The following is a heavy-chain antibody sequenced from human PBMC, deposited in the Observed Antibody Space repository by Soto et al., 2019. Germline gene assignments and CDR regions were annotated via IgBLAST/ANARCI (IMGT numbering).Heavy chain of an antibody. J-gene: IGHJ4*02. CDR2: IYYSGST. Sequence: SETLSLTCTVSGGSISSGDYYWSWIRQPPGEGLEWIGYIYYSGSTYYNPSLKSRVTISVDTSKNQFSLKLSSVTAADTAVYYCAREAGGAHIYDSSGGNDYWGQGTLVTVSS. CDR1: GGSISSGDYY. V-gene: IGHV4-30-4*01. CDR3: AREAGGAHIYDSSGGNDY. D-gene: IGHD3-22*01.